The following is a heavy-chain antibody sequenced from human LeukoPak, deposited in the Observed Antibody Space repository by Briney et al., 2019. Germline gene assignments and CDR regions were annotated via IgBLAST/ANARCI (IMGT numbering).Heavy chain of an antibody. CDR2: INHSGST. CDR1: GGSFSGYY. Sequence: KPSETLSLTCAVYGGSFSGYYWSWIRQPPGKGLEWIGEINHSGSTNYNPSLKSRVTISVDTSKNQFSLKLSSVTAADTAMYYCAREAYDVLTSDWFDPWGQGTLVTVSS. J-gene: IGHJ5*02. D-gene: IGHD3-9*01. V-gene: IGHV4-34*01. CDR3: AREAYDVLTSDWFDP.